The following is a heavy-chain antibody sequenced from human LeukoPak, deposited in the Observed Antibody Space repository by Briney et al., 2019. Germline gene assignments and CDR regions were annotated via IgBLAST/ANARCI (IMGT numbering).Heavy chain of an antibody. CDR1: GYTFSSYS. CDR2: ISGGSNYI. CDR3: ARLRRNSDRSGYYYYYDY. J-gene: IGHJ4*02. D-gene: IGHD3-22*01. Sequence: GGSLRLSCAASGYTFSSYSINWVRQAPGKGLEWVSSISGGSNYIYYADSVRGRFSISRDDARNSLYLQMDSLRGDDTAVYYCARLRRNSDRSGYYYYYDYWGQGTLVTVSS. V-gene: IGHV3-21*01.